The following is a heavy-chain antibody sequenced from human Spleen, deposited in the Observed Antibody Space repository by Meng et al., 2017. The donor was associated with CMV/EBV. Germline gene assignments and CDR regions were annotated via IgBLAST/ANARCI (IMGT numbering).Heavy chain of an antibody. CDR3: ARPNTLGYSSNYGLDV. V-gene: IGHV5-51*01. CDR2: IYPDDSHT. Sequence: GESLKISCKGSGYTFTNFWILWVRQTPEKGLEWMGIIYPDDSHTMYSPSFQGLVTMSADKSISPDYLQWDSLKASDTAIYFCARPNTLGYSSNYGLDVWGQGTTVTVSS. J-gene: IGHJ6*02. CDR1: GYTFTNFW. D-gene: IGHD2-2*03.